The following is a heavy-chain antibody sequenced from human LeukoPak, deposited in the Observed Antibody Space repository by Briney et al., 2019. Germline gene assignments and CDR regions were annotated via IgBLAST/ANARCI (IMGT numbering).Heavy chain of an antibody. D-gene: IGHD5-18*01. CDR3: AKDGTAMGLLDAFDI. V-gene: IGHV3-23*01. Sequence: QPGGSLRLSCAASGFTFSSYAMSGVRQAPGKGLEGVSAISGSGGSTYYADSVKGRFTISRDNSKNTLYLQMNSLRAEDTAVYYCAKDGTAMGLLDAFDIWGQGTMVTVSS. CDR1: GFTFSSYA. CDR2: ISGSGGST. J-gene: IGHJ3*02.